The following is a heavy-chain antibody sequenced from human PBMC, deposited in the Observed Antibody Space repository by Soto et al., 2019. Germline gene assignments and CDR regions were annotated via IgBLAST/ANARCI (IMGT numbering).Heavy chain of an antibody. J-gene: IGHJ4*02. CDR2: IKSKTTGGTT. Sequence: EVQLVESGGGLVRPGGSLRPSCAGSGFTFSNAWMNWVRQAPGKGLEWVGRIKSKTTGGTTDYAAPVKGRFSISRDDSKNTVYLQMNSLKTEDTAVYYCRAAAYWGQGTLVIVSS. CDR1: GFTFSNAW. V-gene: IGHV3-15*07. D-gene: IGHD2-2*01. CDR3: RAAAY.